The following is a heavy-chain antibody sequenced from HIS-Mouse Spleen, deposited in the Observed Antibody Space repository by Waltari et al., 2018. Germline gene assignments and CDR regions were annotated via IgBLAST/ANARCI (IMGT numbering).Heavy chain of an antibody. CDR2: IIPIFGTA. CDR1: GGNFSSYA. CDR3: ARDSGSYSFWYFDL. J-gene: IGHJ2*01. Sequence: QVQLVQSGAEVKKPGSSVKVSCKASGGNFSSYAISGVRQAPGQGLEWMGGIIPIFGTANYAQKFQGRVTITADESTSTAYMELSSLRSEDTAVYYCARDSGSYSFWYFDLWGRGTLVTVSS. V-gene: IGHV1-69*01. D-gene: IGHD1-26*01.